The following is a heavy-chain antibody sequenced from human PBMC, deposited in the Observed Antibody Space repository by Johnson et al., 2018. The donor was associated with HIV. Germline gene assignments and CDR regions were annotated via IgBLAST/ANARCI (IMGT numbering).Heavy chain of an antibody. V-gene: IGHV3-20*04. CDR2: INWNGGRT. Sequence: EVQLVEYGGGVVRPGGSLRLSCAVAGFRFDDYGMSWVRQAPGKGLEWISTINWNGGRTGYVDSLKGRFTISRDNAKNSLYLQMDSMRPEDTALYYCVRGGLGYQNFHDPFDVWGQGTVVTVSS. J-gene: IGHJ3*01. CDR3: VRGGLGYQNFHDPFDV. D-gene: IGHD3-16*02. CDR1: GFRFDDYG.